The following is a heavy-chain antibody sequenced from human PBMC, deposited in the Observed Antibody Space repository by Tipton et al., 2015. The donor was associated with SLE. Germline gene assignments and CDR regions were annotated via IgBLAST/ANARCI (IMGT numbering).Heavy chain of an antibody. CDR2: INHSGST. D-gene: IGHD1-26*01. Sequence: TLSLTCAVYGGSFSGYYWSWIRQPPGKGLEWIGEINHSGSTNYNPSLKSRDTISVDTSKNQFSLKLSSVTAADTAAYYCARASGGEGATAFDIWGQGTMVTVSS. V-gene: IGHV4-34*01. J-gene: IGHJ3*02. CDR1: GGSFSGYY. CDR3: ARASGGEGATAFDI.